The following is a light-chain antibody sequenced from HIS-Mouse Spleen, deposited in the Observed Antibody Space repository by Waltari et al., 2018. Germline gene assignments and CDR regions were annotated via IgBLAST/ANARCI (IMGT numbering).Light chain of an antibody. CDR3: YSAADNNVV. V-gene: IGLV3-27*01. Sequence: SYELTQPSSVSVSPGQTARITCSGDVLAKKYARWFQQKPGQAPVLVIYKASERPSGIPARFSGSSSGTTVTLTISGAQVEDEADYYCYSAADNNVVFGGGTKLTVL. CDR2: KAS. J-gene: IGLJ2*01. CDR1: VLAKKY.